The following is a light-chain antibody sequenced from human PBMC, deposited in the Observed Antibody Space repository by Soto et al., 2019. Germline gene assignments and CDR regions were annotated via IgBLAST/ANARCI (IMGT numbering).Light chain of an antibody. CDR2: DVS. CDR3: SSYTNSSTCV. V-gene: IGLV2-14*01. J-gene: IGLJ2*01. CDR1: SSDVGAYDF. Sequence: QSALTQPASVSGSPGQSVTISCTGTSSDVGAYDFVSWYQQHPGKAPKLMIYDVSSRPSGVSNRFSGSKSDNTASLTISGLQAEDEADDYCSSYTNSSTCVFGGGTNLTVL.